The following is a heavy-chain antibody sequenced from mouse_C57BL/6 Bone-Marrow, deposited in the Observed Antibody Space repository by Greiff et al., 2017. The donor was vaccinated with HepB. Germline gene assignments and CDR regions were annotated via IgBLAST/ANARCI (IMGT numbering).Heavy chain of an antibody. CDR3: ARSQGYYDYGY. J-gene: IGHJ2*01. CDR1: GYTFTDYY. Sequence: EVQLQQSGPELVKPGASVKISCKASGYTFTDYYMNWVKQSHGKSLEWIGDINPNNGGTSYNQKFKGKATLTVDKSSSTAYMELRSLTSEDSAVYYCARSQGYYDYGYWGQGTTLTVSS. V-gene: IGHV1-26*01. CDR2: INPNNGGT. D-gene: IGHD2-4*01.